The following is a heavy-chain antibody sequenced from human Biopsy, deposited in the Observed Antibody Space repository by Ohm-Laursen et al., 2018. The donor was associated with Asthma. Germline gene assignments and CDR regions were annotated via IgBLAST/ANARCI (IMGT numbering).Heavy chain of an antibody. CDR3: ARAVDFSHYYGIDV. D-gene: IGHD5-12*01. CDR1: GYTFNSAG. Sequence: ASVNVSCTSSGYTFNSAGITWVRQAPGQGLEWMGWIRVYNGNTKVAQKLQDRVTMITDTSTSTAYMELRSLRSDDTAVYFCARAVDFSHYYGIDVWGQGTTVTVS. CDR2: IRVYNGNT. V-gene: IGHV1-18*01. J-gene: IGHJ6*02.